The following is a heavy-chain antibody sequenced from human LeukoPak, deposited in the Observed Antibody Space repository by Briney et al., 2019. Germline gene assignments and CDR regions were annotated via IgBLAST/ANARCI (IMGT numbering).Heavy chain of an antibody. V-gene: IGHV4-59*08. CDR1: GGSISSYY. D-gene: IGHD3-16*01. CDR2: IYYSGST. Sequence: SETLSLTCTVSGGSISSYYWSWIRQPPGKGLEWIGYIYYSGSTNYNPSLKSRVTISVDTSKNQFSLKLSSVTAADTAVYYCARIMITFGGVRYFDYWGQGTLVTVSS. CDR3: ARIMITFGGVRYFDY. J-gene: IGHJ4*02.